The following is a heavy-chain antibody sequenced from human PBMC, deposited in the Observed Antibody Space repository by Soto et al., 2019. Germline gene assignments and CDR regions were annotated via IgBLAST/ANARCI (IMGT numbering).Heavy chain of an antibody. Sequence: GGSLRLSCAASGFTFSSYAMHWVRQAPGKGLEWVAVISYDGSTKYNADPVKGRFTISRDNSKNTLDLQMNSLRAEYTAVYYCARDLFDSVALAGHFDYWGQGTLVTVSS. CDR2: ISYDGSTK. V-gene: IGHV3-30-3*01. CDR3: ARDLFDSVALAGHFDY. D-gene: IGHD6-19*01. J-gene: IGHJ4*02. CDR1: GFTFSSYA.